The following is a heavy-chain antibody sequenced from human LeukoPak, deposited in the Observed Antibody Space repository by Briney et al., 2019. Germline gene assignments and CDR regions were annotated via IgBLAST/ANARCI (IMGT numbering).Heavy chain of an antibody. Sequence: PSETLSLTCTVSGGSVSSGSYYWSWIRQPPGKALEWIGYMYDSGKTNYDPSLKSRVTMSVDTSKNQFSLKLSSVTAADTAVYYCARDRNYYDSSLGYWGQGVLVTVSS. CDR2: MYDSGKT. CDR3: ARDRNYYDSSLGY. CDR1: GGSVSSGSYY. V-gene: IGHV4-61*01. J-gene: IGHJ4*02. D-gene: IGHD3-22*01.